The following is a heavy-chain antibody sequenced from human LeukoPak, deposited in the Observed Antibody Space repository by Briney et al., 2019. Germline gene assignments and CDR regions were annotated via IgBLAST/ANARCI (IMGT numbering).Heavy chain of an antibody. Sequence: KPGGSLRLSCAASGFTFSDYYMSWIRQAPGKGLEWVSYISSSGSTIYYAGSVKGRFTISRDNAKNSLYLQMNSLRAEDTAVYYCASYGGNFRRNFLDYWGQGTLVTVSS. CDR2: ISSSGSTI. CDR1: GFTFSDYY. V-gene: IGHV3-11*01. CDR3: ASYGGNFRRNFLDY. J-gene: IGHJ4*02. D-gene: IGHD4-23*01.